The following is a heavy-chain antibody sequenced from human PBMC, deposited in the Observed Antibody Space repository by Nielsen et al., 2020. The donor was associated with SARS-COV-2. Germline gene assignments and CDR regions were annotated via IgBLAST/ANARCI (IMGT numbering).Heavy chain of an antibody. J-gene: IGHJ6*02. CDR3: ARDLQGYMYYWGMDI. D-gene: IGHD2-8*01. V-gene: IGHV4-30-4*01. CDR2: IYYSGST. CDR1: GGSISSGGYY. Sequence: SETLSLTCTVSGGSISSGGYYWSWIRQPPGKGLEWIGYIYYSGSTYYNPSLKSRVTISVDTSRNQFSLRLDSVTAAVTAQYYCARDLQGYMYYWGMDIWCQGTTVTVSS.